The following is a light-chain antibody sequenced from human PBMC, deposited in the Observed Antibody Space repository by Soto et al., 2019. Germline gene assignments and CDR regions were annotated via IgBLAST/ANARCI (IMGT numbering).Light chain of an antibody. CDR2: DVS. J-gene: IGLJ1*01. CDR3: SSFTSTSTNYV. CDR1: SSDVGGYHH. Sequence: QSALTQPASVSGAPAQSITISCTGTSSDVGGYHHVSWYQQHPGQAPKRMIYDVSNRPSGVSNRFSGSTSGNTASLTISGLQPEDEADYYCSSFTSTSTNYVFGTGTKLTVL. V-gene: IGLV2-14*01.